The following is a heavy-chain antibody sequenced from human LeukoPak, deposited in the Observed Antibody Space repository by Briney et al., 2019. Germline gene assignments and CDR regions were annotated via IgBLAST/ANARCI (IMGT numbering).Heavy chain of an antibody. D-gene: IGHD3-22*01. CDR3: AKGDSGFYFYFDY. J-gene: IGHJ4*02. V-gene: IGHV3-30*18. CDR2: ISSDGSEE. Sequence: GKSLRLSCAASEFTFSNYGMHWVRQAPGKGLELVAGISSDGSEEYYADSVEGRFTISRDNPKSTLYLEMNSLRAEDTAVYYCAKGDSGFYFYFDYWGQGTLVTVSS. CDR1: EFTFSNYG.